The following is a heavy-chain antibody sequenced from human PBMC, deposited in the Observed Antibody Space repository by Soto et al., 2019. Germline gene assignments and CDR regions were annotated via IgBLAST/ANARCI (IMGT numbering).Heavy chain of an antibody. CDR3: RVGPYSSSWFGWCGP. CDR2: IIPIFGTA. V-gene: IGHV1-69*06. D-gene: IGHD6-13*01. Sequence: GASVKVSCKASGGTFSSYAISWVRQAPGQGLEWMGGIIPIFGTANYAQKFQGRVTITADKSTSPAYMELSSLRAEDAAVYYSRVGPYSSSWFGWCGPWGQGTLVNVS. J-gene: IGHJ5*02. CDR1: GGTFSSYA.